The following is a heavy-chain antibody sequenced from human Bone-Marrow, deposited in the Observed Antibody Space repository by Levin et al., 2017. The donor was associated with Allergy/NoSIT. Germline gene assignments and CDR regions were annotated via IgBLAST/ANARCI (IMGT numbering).Heavy chain of an antibody. J-gene: IGHJ6*02. CDR2: VYSDGRT. CDR3: ARDRIRITIFGVVEYYYDMDV. CDR1: GLTVSINY. D-gene: IGHD3-3*01. Sequence: GESLKISCAVSGLTVSINYMSWVRQTPGKGLEWISVVYSDGRTYYADSVKGRFTISRDNSKNTVYLQMNSLRAEDTAVYYCARDRIRITIFGVVEYYYDMDVWGQGTTVTVSS. V-gene: IGHV3-66*01.